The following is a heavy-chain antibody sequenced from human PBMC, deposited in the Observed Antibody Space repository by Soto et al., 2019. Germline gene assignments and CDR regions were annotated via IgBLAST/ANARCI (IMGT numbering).Heavy chain of an antibody. Sequence: QVQLVESGGGVVQPGRSLRLSCAATGFNFNGHGMHWVRQAPGKGLEGVSFIWYDGSKKYYADSLKGRFTISRDNSRNTLYLEMNSLRVEDTAVYYCARDAVYYDGSGRNDHYGMDVWGQGTTVTVSS. D-gene: IGHD3-10*01. CDR3: ARDAVYYDGSGRNDHYGMDV. V-gene: IGHV3-33*01. CDR1: GFNFNGHG. J-gene: IGHJ6*02. CDR2: IWYDGSKK.